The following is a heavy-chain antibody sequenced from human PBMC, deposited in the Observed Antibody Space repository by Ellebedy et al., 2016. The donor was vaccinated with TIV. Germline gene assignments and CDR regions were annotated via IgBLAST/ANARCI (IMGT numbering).Heavy chain of an antibody. CDR1: GGSFSGYY. V-gene: IGHV4-34*01. J-gene: IGHJ3*02. CDR2: INHSGST. CDR3: ARRSLLAYCGGDCYPSGAFDI. Sequence: SETLSLTXAVYGGSFSGYYWSWIRQPPGKGLEWIGEINHSGSTNYNPSLKSRVTISVDTSKNQFSLKLSSVTAADTAVYYCARRSLLAYCGGDCYPSGAFDIWGQGTMVTVSS. D-gene: IGHD2-21*02.